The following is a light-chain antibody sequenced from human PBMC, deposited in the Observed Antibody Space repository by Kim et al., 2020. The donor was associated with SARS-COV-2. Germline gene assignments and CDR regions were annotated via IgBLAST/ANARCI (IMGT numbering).Light chain of an antibody. V-gene: IGLV1-51*01. CDR1: SSNNGNNY. CDR3: GTWDDSLSAWV. Sequence: GQKVTIACSGSSSNNGNNYVSWYQNLPGTAPKLLIYDNNERSSGIPDRFSGSKSGTSATLAITGLQTGDEADYYCGTWDDSLSAWVFGGGTQLTVL. CDR2: DNN. J-gene: IGLJ3*02.